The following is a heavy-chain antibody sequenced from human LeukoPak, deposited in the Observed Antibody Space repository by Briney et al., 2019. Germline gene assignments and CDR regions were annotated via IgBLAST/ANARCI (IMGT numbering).Heavy chain of an antibody. CDR1: GGTFSSYA. CDR3: AREPYSSGWYYFDY. J-gene: IGHJ4*02. D-gene: IGHD6-19*01. CDR2: IIPIFGTA. Sequence: GASVKVSCKASGGTFSSYAISWVRQAPGQGLESMGRIIPIFGTANYAQKFQGRVTITTDESTSTAYMELSSLRSEDTAVYYCAREPYSSGWYYFDYWGQGTLVTVSS. V-gene: IGHV1-69*05.